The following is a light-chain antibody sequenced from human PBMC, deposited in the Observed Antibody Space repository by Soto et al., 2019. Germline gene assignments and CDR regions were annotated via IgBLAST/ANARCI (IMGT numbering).Light chain of an antibody. CDR3: QCYDSSLSGSYV. V-gene: IGLV1-40*01. Sequence: QSVLTQPPSVSGAPGQRVTISCTGSSSNIGAGYDVHWYQRLPGTAPKVLIYSNNNRPSGVPDRFSGSKSGTSASLAITGLGAEAEADYYCQCYDSSLSGSYVFGTGTKVTVL. CDR1: SSNIGAGYD. J-gene: IGLJ1*01. CDR2: SNN.